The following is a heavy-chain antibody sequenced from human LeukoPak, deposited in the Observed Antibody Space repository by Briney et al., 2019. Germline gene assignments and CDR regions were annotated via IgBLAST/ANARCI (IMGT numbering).Heavy chain of an antibody. Sequence: GGSLRLSCIASGFSFSGHWMHWARQLPGKGLVWVSRISPTGSTTSYADSVKGRFTISRDNSKNTLYLQMNSLRAEDTAVYYCANEIRPNDYWGQGTQVTVSS. CDR1: GFSFSGHW. V-gene: IGHV3-74*01. CDR3: ANEIRPNDY. D-gene: IGHD4-17*01. CDR2: ISPTGSTT. J-gene: IGHJ4*02.